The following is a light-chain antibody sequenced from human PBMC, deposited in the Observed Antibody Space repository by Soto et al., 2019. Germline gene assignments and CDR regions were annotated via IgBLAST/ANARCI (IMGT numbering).Light chain of an antibody. CDR2: GNS. CDR3: QSYDSSLSGPDVV. CDR1: SSNIGAGYD. V-gene: IGLV1-40*01. J-gene: IGLJ2*01. Sequence: QSVLTQPPSVSGAPGQRVTISCTGSSSNIGAGYDVRWYQQLPGTAPKLLIYGNSNRPSGVPDRFSGSKSGTSASLAITGLQAEDEADYYCQSYDSSLSGPDVVFGGGTKVTVL.